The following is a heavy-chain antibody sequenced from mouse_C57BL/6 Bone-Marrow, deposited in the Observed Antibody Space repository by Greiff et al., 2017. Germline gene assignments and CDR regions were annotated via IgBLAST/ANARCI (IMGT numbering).Heavy chain of an antibody. Sequence: EVMLVESGGGLVKPGGSLKLSCAASGFTFSSYAMSWVRRTPEKRLEWVATISDGGSYTYYPDNVKGRFTISRDNAKNNLYLQMSHLKSEDTAMYYCARKNYDYASYYFGYWGQGTTLTVSS. CDR2: ISDGGSYT. V-gene: IGHV5-4*03. J-gene: IGHJ2*01. D-gene: IGHD2-4*01. CDR3: ARKNYDYASYYFGY. CDR1: GFTFSSYA.